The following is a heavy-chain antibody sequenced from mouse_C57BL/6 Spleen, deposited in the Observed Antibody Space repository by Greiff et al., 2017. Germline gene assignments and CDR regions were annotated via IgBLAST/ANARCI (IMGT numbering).Heavy chain of an antibody. V-gene: IGHV5-17*01. Sequence: EVHLVESGGGLVKPGGSLKLSCAASGFTFSDYGMHWVRQAPEKGLEWVAYISSGSSTIYYADTVKGRFTISRDNAKNTLFLQMTSLRSEDTAMYYCAKPYDGGYFDVWGTGTTVTVSS. J-gene: IGHJ1*03. CDR3: AKPYDGGYFDV. CDR1: GFTFSDYG. D-gene: IGHD2-3*01. CDR2: ISSGSSTI.